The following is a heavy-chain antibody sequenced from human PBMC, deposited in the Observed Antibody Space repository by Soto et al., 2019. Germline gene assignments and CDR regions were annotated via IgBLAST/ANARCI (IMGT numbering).Heavy chain of an antibody. CDR2: INHGGST. CDR3: ARSEATVLDY. Sequence: SETLSLTCGVYGGSFSDYFWTWVRQPPGKGLEWIGEINHGGSTNYNPSLKSRVTISADKSKNHFSLKLSSVTAADTAVYYCARSEATVLDYWGQGTLVTVSS. CDR1: GGSFSDYF. J-gene: IGHJ4*02. D-gene: IGHD4-17*01. V-gene: IGHV4-34*01.